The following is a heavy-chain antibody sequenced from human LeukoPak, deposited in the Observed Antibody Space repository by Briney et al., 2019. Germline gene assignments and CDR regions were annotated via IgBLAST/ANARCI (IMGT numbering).Heavy chain of an antibody. V-gene: IGHV1-69*02. CDR3: ASNPAGYCSGGSCYFGGFDH. J-gene: IGHJ5*02. D-gene: IGHD2-15*01. CDR2: IIPIRGIA. Sequence: SVKVSCKASGYTFTSYYMHWVRQPPGQGLEWMGRIIPIRGIANYAQKFQGSVTITADKSTSTADMELTSLRSEDTAVYYCASNPAGYCSGGSCYFGGFDHWGQGTLVTVSS. CDR1: GYTFTSYY.